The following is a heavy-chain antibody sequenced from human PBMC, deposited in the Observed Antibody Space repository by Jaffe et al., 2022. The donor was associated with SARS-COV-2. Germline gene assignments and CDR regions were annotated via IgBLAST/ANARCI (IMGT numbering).Heavy chain of an antibody. D-gene: IGHD5-18*01. CDR2: FYHAGSS. Sequence: QLRLQESGPRLVQPSETLSLTCTISGGSVISSGYYWGWVRQPPGKGLEWIGIFYHAGSSFYSPSLQSRLTISADTSKNQFSLKLNSVTAADTAVYYCARCLYTYGHSFCDNWGQGTLVTVSS. CDR1: GGSVISSGYY. V-gene: IGHV4-39*01. J-gene: IGHJ4*02. CDR3: ARCLYTYGHSFCDN.